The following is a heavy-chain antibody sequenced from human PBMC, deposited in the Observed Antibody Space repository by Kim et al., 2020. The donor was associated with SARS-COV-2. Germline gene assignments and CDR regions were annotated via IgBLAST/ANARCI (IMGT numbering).Heavy chain of an antibody. V-gene: IGHV3-30*01. Sequence: ADSVKGRFTISRDNSKNALYLKMNSLRAEETAVYYCARARGGSYYYGMDVWGQGTTVTVSS. J-gene: IGHJ6*02. CDR3: ARARGGSYYYGMDV. D-gene: IGHD1-26*01.